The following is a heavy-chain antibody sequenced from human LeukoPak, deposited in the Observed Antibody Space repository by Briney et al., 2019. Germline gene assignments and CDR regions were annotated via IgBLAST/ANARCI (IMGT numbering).Heavy chain of an antibody. V-gene: IGHV4-31*03. CDR2: IYYSGSA. CDR3: ARVIRYRERRYYFDY. Sequence: SETLSLTCTVSGASISNDGYYWSWIRQHPGKGLEWIGYIYYSGSAYHNPSLMSRLTISVDTSKNQFSLKLSSVTAADTAVYYCARVIRYRERRYYFDYWGQGTLVTVSS. D-gene: IGHD1-26*01. CDR1: GASISNDGYY. J-gene: IGHJ4*02.